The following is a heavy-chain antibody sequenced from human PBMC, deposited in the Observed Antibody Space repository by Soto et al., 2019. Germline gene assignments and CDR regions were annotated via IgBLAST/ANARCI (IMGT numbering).Heavy chain of an antibody. CDR2: IYPADSDT. D-gene: IGHD1-1*01. CDR1: GYSFSTYW. CDR3: ARPYNFDY. Sequence: PXESLKISCKGSGYSFSTYWIGWVRQMPGQGLEWVGIIYPADSDTRYSPSFQGQVTISADKSINTAYLQWSSLKASDTAMYYCARPYNFDYSGPGTLVTVSS. V-gene: IGHV5-51*01. J-gene: IGHJ4*02.